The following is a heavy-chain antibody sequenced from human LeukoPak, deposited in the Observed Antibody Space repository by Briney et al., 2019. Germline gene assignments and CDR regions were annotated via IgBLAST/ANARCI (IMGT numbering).Heavy chain of an antibody. CDR3: ARDRAFLVPAHSYYFDY. V-gene: IGHV3-30-3*01. CDR1: GFTFSSYA. D-gene: IGHD2-2*01. CDR2: ISYDGSNK. Sequence: GGSLRLSCAASGFTFSSYAMHWVRQAPGKGLEWVAVISYDGSNKYYADSVKGRFTISRDNSKNTLYLQMNSLRAEDTAVYYCARDRAFLVPAHSYYFDYWGQGTLVTVSS. J-gene: IGHJ4*02.